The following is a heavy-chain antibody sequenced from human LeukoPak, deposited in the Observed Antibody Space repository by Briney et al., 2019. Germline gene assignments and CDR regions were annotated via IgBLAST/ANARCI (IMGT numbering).Heavy chain of an antibody. Sequence: PGGSLRLSCAASGFTFSSYWMSWVRQAPGKGLEWVAYIKQDVTEKYYVDSVKGRFSISRDNAKKSLYLQMNRLRAEDTAVYFCARADTSDILTGYSDYWGQGTLVTVSS. CDR2: IKQDVTEK. CDR1: GFTFSSYW. CDR3: ARADTSDILTGYSDY. J-gene: IGHJ4*02. V-gene: IGHV3-7*04. D-gene: IGHD3-9*01.